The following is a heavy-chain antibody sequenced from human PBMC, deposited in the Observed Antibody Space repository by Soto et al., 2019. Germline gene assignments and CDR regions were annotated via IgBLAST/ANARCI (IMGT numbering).Heavy chain of an antibody. J-gene: IGHJ4*02. CDR2: IYYRGST. V-gene: IGHV4-61*01. Sequence: SETLSLTCTVSGDSVSSGTCYCSWIRQPPGKGLEWIGYIYYRGSTKYNPSFQSRVTISADTSKNQFSLKLTSVTAADTAVYYCARESSSFDFWGQGSLVTVSS. D-gene: IGHD6-6*01. CDR3: ARESSSFDF. CDR1: GDSVSSGTCY.